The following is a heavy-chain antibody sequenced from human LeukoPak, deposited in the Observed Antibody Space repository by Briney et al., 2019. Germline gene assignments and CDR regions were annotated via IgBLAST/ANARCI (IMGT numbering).Heavy chain of an antibody. V-gene: IGHV4-4*07. D-gene: IGHD3-10*01. J-gene: IGHJ4*02. Sequence: SETLSLTCTVSGGSISSYYWSWIRQPAGKGLEWIGRIYTSGSTNYNPSLESRVTISLDKSKSQFSLKLSSVTAADTAMYYCARGSRNLGDWGQGTLVTVSS. CDR2: IYTSGST. CDR1: GGSISSYY. CDR3: ARGSRNLGD.